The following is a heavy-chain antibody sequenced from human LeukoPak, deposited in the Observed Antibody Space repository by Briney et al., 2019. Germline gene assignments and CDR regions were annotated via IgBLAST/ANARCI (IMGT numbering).Heavy chain of an antibody. J-gene: IGHJ4*02. V-gene: IGHV4-61*02. CDR2: IYTSGST. CDR1: GGSISSGSYY. Sequence: SETLSLTCTVSGGSISSGSYYWSWIRQPAGKGLEWIGRIYTSGSTNYNPSLKSRVTISVDTSKNQFYLKLSSVTAADTAAYYCARGRYYYDSSGYYLTGWGQGTLVTVSS. CDR3: ARGRYYYDSSGYYLTG. D-gene: IGHD3-22*01.